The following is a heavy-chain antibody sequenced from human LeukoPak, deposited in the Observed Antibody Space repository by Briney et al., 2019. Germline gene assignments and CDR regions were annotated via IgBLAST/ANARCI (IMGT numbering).Heavy chain of an antibody. V-gene: IGHV3-23*01. CDR2: ISGSGGST. J-gene: IGHJ3*02. CDR1: GFTFSSYA. D-gene: IGHD1-26*01. CDR3: AKHKGRYYVDPAFDI. Sequence: GGSLSLSCAASGFTFSSYAMTWVRQAPGKGLEWVSAISGSGGSTYYADSVKGRFTISRDNSKNTLYLQMNSLRAEDTAVYYCAKHKGRYYVDPAFDIWGQGTMVTVSS.